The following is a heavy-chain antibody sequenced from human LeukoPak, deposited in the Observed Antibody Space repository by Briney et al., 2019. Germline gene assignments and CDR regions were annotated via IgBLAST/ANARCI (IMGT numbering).Heavy chain of an antibody. V-gene: IGHV4-38-2*01. CDR3: ARHVYHPVTTVWAFDI. CDR2: IYHSGST. Sequence: SETLSLTCAVSGYSISSGYYWGWIRQPPGKGPEWIGSIYHSGSTYCNPSLKSRVTISVDTSKNQFSLKLSSVTAADTAVYYCARHVYHPVTTVWAFDIWGQGTMVTVSS. D-gene: IGHD4-17*01. J-gene: IGHJ3*02. CDR1: GYSISSGYY.